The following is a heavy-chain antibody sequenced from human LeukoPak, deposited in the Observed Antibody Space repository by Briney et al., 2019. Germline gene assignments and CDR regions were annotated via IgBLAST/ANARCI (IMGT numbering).Heavy chain of an antibody. CDR3: ARGRYRYNYGTNNWFDP. D-gene: IGHD5-18*01. J-gene: IGHJ5*02. V-gene: IGHV4-34*01. CDR1: GGSFSGYY. CDR2: INHSGST. Sequence: SETLSLTCAVYGGSFSGYYWSWIRQPPGKGLEWIGEINHSGSTNYNPSLKSRVTISVDTSKNQFSLKLSSVTAADTAVYYCARGRYRYNYGTNNWFDPWGQGTLVTVSS.